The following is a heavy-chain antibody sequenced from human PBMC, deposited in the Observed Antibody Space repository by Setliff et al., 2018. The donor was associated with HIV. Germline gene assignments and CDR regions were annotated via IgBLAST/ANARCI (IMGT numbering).Heavy chain of an antibody. CDR1: GTSFSDHY. D-gene: IGHD2-21*02. J-gene: IGHJ4*02. Sequence: ETLSLTCSVYGTSFSDHYWSWVRQTPGKGLEWIGEMNQSGTTNYNPSLKSRVTMSIDTSERQFSLKLTSVTAADTAVYYCVRWYYCVSGACYRADYWGQGTLVTVS. CDR2: MNQSGTT. CDR3: VRWYYCVSGACYRADY. V-gene: IGHV4-34*01.